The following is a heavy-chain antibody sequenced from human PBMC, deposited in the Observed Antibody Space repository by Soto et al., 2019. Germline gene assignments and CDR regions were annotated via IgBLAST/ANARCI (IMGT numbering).Heavy chain of an antibody. CDR2: INAGNGNT. D-gene: IGHD2-21*01. V-gene: IGHV1-3*05. J-gene: IGHJ4*02. Sequence: HVQLVQSGGEEKKPGASVKVSCKASGYTFTRYAMHWVRQAPGQRLEWMGWINAGNGNTKYSQKFQGRVTITTDTSASTAYMELSSLRSEDTAVYYCERAWVVVNAPDYWGQGTLVTVSS. CDR1: GYTFTRYA. CDR3: ERAWVVVNAPDY.